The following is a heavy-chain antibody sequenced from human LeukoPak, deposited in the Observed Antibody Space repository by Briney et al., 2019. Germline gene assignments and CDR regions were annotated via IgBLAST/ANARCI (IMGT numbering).Heavy chain of an antibody. D-gene: IGHD1-26*01. CDR2: VHKDGIST. V-gene: IGHV3-74*03. CDR1: GVTFSSFW. Sequence: GGSLRLSCAASGVTFSSFWMHWVRQAPGKGLVWVSHVHKDGISTTYTDSVKGRFTISRDNAKNTVDLQMNSLRAEDTGVYYCARGGSGCFDIWGQGTMVTVSS. J-gene: IGHJ3*02. CDR3: ARGGSGCFDI.